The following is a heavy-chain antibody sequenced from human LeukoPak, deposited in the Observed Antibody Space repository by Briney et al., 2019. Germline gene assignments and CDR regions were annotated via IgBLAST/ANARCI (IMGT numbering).Heavy chain of an antibody. V-gene: IGHV3-43D*03. CDR1: GFTFDDYA. CDR2: ISWDGGST. Sequence: PGGSLRLSCAASGFTFDDYAMHWVRHAPGKGLEWVSLISWDGGSTYYADSVKGRFTISRDNRKNSLYLQMNSLRAEDTALYYCAKAHPPYIAAAGYFDYWGQGTLVTVSS. D-gene: IGHD6-13*01. CDR3: AKAHPPYIAAAGYFDY. J-gene: IGHJ4*02.